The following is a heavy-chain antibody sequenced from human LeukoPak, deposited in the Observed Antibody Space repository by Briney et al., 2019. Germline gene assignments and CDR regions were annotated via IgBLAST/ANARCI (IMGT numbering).Heavy chain of an antibody. Sequence: SETLSLTCTVSGGSISSSSYYWGWIRQPPGKGLEWLGSIYYSGSTYYNPSLKSRVTISVDTSKNQFSLKLSSVTAADTAVYYCARLQEDSSGCYYFDYWGQGTLVTVSS. CDR3: ARLQEDSSGCYYFDY. CDR1: GGSISSSSYY. J-gene: IGHJ4*02. D-gene: IGHD3-22*01. V-gene: IGHV4-39*01. CDR2: IYYSGST.